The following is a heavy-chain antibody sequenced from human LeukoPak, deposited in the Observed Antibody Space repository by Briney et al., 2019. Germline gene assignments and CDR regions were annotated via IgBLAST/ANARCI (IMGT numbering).Heavy chain of an antibody. V-gene: IGHV1-18*04. J-gene: IGHJ3*02. CDR3: ALAAAGPVDAFDI. CDR1: GYTFTSYY. D-gene: IGHD6-13*01. Sequence: ASVKVSCKASGYTFTSYYLHWVRQAPGQGLEWMGWISAYNGSTNYAQKLQGRVTMTTDTSTSTAYMELRSLRSDDTAVYYCALAAAGPVDAFDIWGQGTMVTVSS. CDR2: ISAYNGST.